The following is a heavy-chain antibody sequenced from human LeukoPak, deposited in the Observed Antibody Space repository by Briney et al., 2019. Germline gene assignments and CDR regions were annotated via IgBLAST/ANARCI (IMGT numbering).Heavy chain of an antibody. D-gene: IGHD6-19*01. CDR1: GDSVSSNSAA. V-gene: IGHV6-1*01. J-gene: IGHJ4*02. CDR3: ARGVEPIAVAGFDY. CDR2: TYYRSKWYN. Sequence: SQTLSLTCAISGDSVSSNSAAWNWIRQSPSRGLEWLGRTYYRSKWYNDSAVSVNSRITINPDTSKNQFSLQLNSVTPEDTAVYYCARGVEPIAVAGFDYWGQGTLVTVSS.